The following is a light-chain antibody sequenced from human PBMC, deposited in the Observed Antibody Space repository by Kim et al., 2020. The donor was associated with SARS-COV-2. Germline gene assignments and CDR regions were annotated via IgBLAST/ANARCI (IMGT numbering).Light chain of an antibody. CDR1: SLRSYY. Sequence: SSALTQDPAVSVALGQTVRITCQGDSLRSYYASWYQQKPGQAPVLVIYGKNNRPSGIPDRFSGSSSGNTASLTITGAQAEDEADYYCNSRDSSGNHRVVFGAGTQLTVL. J-gene: IGLJ2*01. CDR3: NSRDSSGNHRVV. V-gene: IGLV3-19*01. CDR2: GKN.